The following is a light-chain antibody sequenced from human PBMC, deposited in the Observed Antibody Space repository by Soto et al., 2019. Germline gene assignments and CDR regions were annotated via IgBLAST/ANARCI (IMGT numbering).Light chain of an antibody. J-gene: IGKJ2*01. V-gene: IGKV1-39*01. CDR2: AAS. CDR3: QQSHSTPYT. CDR1: QSISTY. Sequence: EIQMTQSPSSLSAFVGDRVTITCRASQSISTYLNWYQQKPGKAPKLLIYAASSLQSWVPSRFSGSGSGSDFTLTISGLQPVDFATYYCQQSHSTPYTFGPGTKLEIQ.